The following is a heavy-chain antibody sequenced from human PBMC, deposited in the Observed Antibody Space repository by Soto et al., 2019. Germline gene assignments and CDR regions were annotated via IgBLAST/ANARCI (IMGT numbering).Heavy chain of an antibody. J-gene: IGHJ6*02. CDR1: GGSVSSGSYY. D-gene: IGHD2-15*01. Sequence: SETLSLTCTVSGGSVSSGSYYWSWIRQPPGKGLEWIGYIYYSGSTNYNPSLKSRVTISVDTSKNQFSLKLSSVTAADTAVYYCARALVAAKYYYYYGMDVWGQGTTVTVSS. CDR3: ARALVAAKYYYYYGMDV. V-gene: IGHV4-61*01. CDR2: IYYSGST.